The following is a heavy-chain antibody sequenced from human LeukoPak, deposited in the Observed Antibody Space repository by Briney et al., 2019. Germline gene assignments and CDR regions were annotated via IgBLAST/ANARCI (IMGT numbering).Heavy chain of an antibody. CDR1: GFTFSSYA. CDR2: ISYDGSNK. D-gene: IGHD4-17*01. Sequence: GGSLRLSCAASGFTFSSYAIHWVRQAPGKGLEWVAVISYDGSNKYYADSVKGRFTVSRDNSKNTLYLQMNSLRAEDTAVYYCARETGSAVGSTDFDYWGQGTLVTVSS. V-gene: IGHV3-30-3*01. CDR3: ARETGSAVGSTDFDY. J-gene: IGHJ4*02.